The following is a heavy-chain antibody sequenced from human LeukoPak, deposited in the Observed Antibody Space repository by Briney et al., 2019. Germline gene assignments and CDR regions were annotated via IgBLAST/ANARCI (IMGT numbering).Heavy chain of an antibody. V-gene: IGHV4-4*07. J-gene: IGHJ4*02. Sequence: SETLSLTCTVSGGSISSYYWSWIRQPAGKGLEWIGRIYTSGSTNYNPSLKSRVTISVDTSKNQFSLKLSSVTAADTAVYYCARHTYSSGCFDYWGQGTLVTVSS. CDR1: GGSISSYY. CDR3: ARHTYSSGCFDY. D-gene: IGHD6-19*01. CDR2: IYTSGST.